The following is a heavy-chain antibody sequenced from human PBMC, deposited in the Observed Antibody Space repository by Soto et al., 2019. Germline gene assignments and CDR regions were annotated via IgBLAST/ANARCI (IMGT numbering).Heavy chain of an antibody. J-gene: IGHJ5*02. V-gene: IGHV3-48*02. D-gene: IGHD3-22*01. CDR3: ARDYYDSSGRYKQWFDA. CDR2: ISSSSSTI. CDR1: GFTFSDYS. Sequence: QPGGSLTLSCAASGFTFSDYSMNWVSQAPGKGLEWVSYISSSSSTIYYADSVKGRFTISRDNAKNSLYLQMNSLRDEDTAVYCCARDYYDSSGRYKQWFDAWGQGTLVTVSS.